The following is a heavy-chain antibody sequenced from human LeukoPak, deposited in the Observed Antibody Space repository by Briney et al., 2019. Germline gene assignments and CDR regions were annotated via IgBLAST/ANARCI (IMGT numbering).Heavy chain of an antibody. V-gene: IGHV4-34*01. CDR1: GGSISSYY. Sequence: PSETLSLTCTVSGGSISSYYWSWIRQPPGKGLEWIGEINHSGSTNYNPSLKSRVTISVDTSKNQFSLKLSSVTAADTAVYYCARGQDSSSYYYSINWFDPWGQGTLVTVSS. CDR2: INHSGST. J-gene: IGHJ5*02. D-gene: IGHD3-22*01. CDR3: ARGQDSSSYYYSINWFDP.